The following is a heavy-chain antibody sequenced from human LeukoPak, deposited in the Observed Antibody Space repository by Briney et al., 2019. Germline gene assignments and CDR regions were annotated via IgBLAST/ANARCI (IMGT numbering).Heavy chain of an antibody. CDR2: INSDESST. CDR3: ARGSSTAYYGFFDY. Sequence: PGGSLRLSCATSGFTFSAYAMSWVRQAPGKGLVWVSRINSDESSTTYADSVKGRFTISRDNAKNTLYLQMNSLRAEDTAVYYCARGSSTAYYGFFDYWGQGTLVTVSS. D-gene: IGHD3-9*01. V-gene: IGHV3-74*01. J-gene: IGHJ4*02. CDR1: GFTFSAYA.